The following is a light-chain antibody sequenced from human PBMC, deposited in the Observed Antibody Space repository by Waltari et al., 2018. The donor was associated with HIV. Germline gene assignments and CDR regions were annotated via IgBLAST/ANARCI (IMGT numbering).Light chain of an antibody. CDR1: SDLLAYKS. CDR2: EVK. J-gene: IGLJ3*02. V-gene: IGLV2-14*01. CDR3: TSYISSASPE. Sequence: QSALTQPASVSGSPGQSTTISCTGTSDLLAYKSVSWYQHHPGKAPKVIIYEVKIRPSGVSSRFSGSISGNTASLTISGLQAEDEADYFCTSYISSASPEFGGGTKVTVL.